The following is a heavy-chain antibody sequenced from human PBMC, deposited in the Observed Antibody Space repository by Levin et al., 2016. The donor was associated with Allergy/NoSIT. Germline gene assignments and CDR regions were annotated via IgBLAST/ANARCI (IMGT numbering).Heavy chain of an antibody. CDR3: AGCEYSYGPYYFDY. D-gene: IGHD5-18*01. CDR2: ISGSGGST. J-gene: IGHJ4*02. Sequence: GESLKISCAASGFTFSSYAMSWVRQAPGKGLEWVSAISGSGGSTYYADSVKGRFTISRDNSKNTLYLQMNSLRAEDTAVYYCAGCEYSYGPYYFDYWGQGTLVTVSS. V-gene: IGHV3-23*01. CDR1: GFTFSSYA.